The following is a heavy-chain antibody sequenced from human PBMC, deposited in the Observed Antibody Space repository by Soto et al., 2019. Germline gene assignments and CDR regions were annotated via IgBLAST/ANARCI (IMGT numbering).Heavy chain of an antibody. CDR2: IIPIFGTA. D-gene: IGHD6-19*01. CDR3: ARDSSGWYGGSEYYFDY. V-gene: IGHV1-69*06. J-gene: IGHJ4*02. Sequence: SVKVSCKASGGTFSSYAISWVRQAPGQGLEWMGGIIPIFGTANYARKFQGRVTITADKSTSTAYMELSSLRSEDTAVYYCARDSSGWYGGSEYYFDYWGQGTLVTVSS. CDR1: GGTFSSYA.